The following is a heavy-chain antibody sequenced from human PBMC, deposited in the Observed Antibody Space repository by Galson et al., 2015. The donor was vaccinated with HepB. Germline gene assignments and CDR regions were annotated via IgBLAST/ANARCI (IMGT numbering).Heavy chain of an antibody. CDR3: ARDTQRRRFNPTHVFDI. J-gene: IGHJ3*02. V-gene: IGHV4-39*07. CDR1: GASISSSS. CDR2: LYNSGVT. Sequence: ETLSLTCTVSGASISSSSWGWIRQPPGMGLEWTGSLYNSGVTHYNPSLKSRITILIDTSKDQFSLKLRSVTAADTAVYYCARDTQRRRFNPTHVFDIWGQGTRVTVSS. D-gene: IGHD3-3*01.